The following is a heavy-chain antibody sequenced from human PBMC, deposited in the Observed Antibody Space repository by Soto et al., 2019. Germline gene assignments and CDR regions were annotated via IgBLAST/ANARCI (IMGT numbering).Heavy chain of an antibody. D-gene: IGHD3-10*01. CDR1: GYSFTSYW. V-gene: IGHV5-51*01. Sequence: GESLKISCKGSGYSFTSYWIGWVRQMPGKGLEWMGIIYPGDSDTRYSPSFQGQVTISADKSISTAYLQWSSLKASDTAMYYCARRPGFGELLWSFDYWGQGTLVTVSS. J-gene: IGHJ4*02. CDR2: IYPGDSDT. CDR3: ARRPGFGELLWSFDY.